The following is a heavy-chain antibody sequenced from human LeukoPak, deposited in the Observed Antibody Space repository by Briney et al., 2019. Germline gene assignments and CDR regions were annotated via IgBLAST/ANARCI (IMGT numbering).Heavy chain of an antibody. Sequence: ESGPTLVKPTQTLTLTCTISGFSLSTNEVGVGWIRQPPGKALEWLALIYWDDDKRYSPSLKSRLGITKDTSRNQVVLTMTNMDPVDTATYYCAHRGRQPDKGGFGYWGQGTLVTVSS. CDR1: GFSLSTNEVG. D-gene: IGHD5-18*01. CDR3: AHRGRQPDKGGFGY. J-gene: IGHJ4*02. CDR2: IYWDDDK. V-gene: IGHV2-5*02.